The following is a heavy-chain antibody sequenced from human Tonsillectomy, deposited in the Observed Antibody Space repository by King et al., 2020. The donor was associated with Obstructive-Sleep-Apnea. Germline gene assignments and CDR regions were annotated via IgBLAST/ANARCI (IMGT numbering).Heavy chain of an antibody. V-gene: IGHV4-59*08. J-gene: IGHJ5*02. CDR2: IYYSGST. D-gene: IGHD5-12*01. CDR3: ARRRSGYDFGPLDP. Sequence: VQLQESGPGLVKPSETLSLTCSVSGGSITSYYWSWIRPPPGKGLEWIGYIYYSGSTKYNPSLKSRVTMSADTSKNQFSLKLTSVTAADTAVYYCARRRSGYDFGPLDPWGQGTLVTVSS. CDR1: GGSITSYY.